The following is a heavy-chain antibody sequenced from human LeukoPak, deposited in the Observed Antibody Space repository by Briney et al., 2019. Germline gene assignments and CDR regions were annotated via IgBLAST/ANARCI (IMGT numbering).Heavy chain of an antibody. J-gene: IGHJ4*02. V-gene: IGHV1-46*01. D-gene: IGHD1-26*01. CDR1: GYTFTSYY. Sequence: ASVKVSCKASGYTFTSYYIHWVRQAPGQGLEWMGIINPSGGSTSYAQKFQGRVTMTRDTSTSTVYMELSSLRSEDTAVYYGARGLGVGASKRYQFDYWGQGTLVTVSS. CDR2: INPSGGST. CDR3: ARGLGVGASKRYQFDY.